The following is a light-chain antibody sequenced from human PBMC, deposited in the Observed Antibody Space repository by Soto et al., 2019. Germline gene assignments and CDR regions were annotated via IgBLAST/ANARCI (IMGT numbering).Light chain of an antibody. CDR2: RAS. V-gene: IGKV3-15*01. J-gene: IGKJ2*01. CDR1: QSVSSY. CDR3: QQYSTWPPRYT. Sequence: PGGTATLCCRASQSVSSYLAWYQQRPGQPPRLLIYRASTRATGIPARFSGSGSGTEFSLTISSLQSEDFAVYYCQQYSTWPPRYTFGQGTKLEI.